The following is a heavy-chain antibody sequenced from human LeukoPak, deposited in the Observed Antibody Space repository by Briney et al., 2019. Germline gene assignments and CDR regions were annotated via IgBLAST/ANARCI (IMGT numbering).Heavy chain of an antibody. CDR3: ARVSSGSHYDY. Sequence: ASVKVSCKASGGTFSSYAISWVRQAPGQGLEWMGRINPNSGGTNYAQKFQGRVTMTRDTSISTAYMELSRLRSDDTAVYYCARVSSGSHYDYWGQGTLVTVSS. CDR2: INPNSGGT. CDR1: GGTFSSYA. J-gene: IGHJ4*02. V-gene: IGHV1-2*06. D-gene: IGHD1-26*01.